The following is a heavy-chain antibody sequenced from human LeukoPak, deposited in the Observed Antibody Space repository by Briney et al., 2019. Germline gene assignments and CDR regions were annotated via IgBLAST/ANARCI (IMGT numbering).Heavy chain of an antibody. CDR1: GLTFSSYA. CDR3: AKGGLGCSSTSCFDY. V-gene: IGHV3-23*01. CDR2: ISGSGGST. J-gene: IGHJ4*02. D-gene: IGHD2-2*01. Sequence: GGSLRLCCAASGLTFSSYAMSWVRQAPGKGLEWVSAISGSGGSTYYADSVKGRFTISRDNSKNTLYLQMNSLRVEDTAVYYCAKGGLGCSSTSCFDYWGQGTLVTVSS.